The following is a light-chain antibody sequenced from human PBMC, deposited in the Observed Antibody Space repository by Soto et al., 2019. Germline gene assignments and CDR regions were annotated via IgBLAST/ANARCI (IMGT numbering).Light chain of an antibody. CDR3: VSFAGGTYV. CDR2: DVS. CDR1: NSDVGGYNY. J-gene: IGLJ1*01. V-gene: IGLV2-14*03. Sequence: QSVLTQPASVSGSPGQSITISCTGTNSDVGGYNYVSWYQQHPGKAPKLLIYDVSSRPSGLSNRFSGSKSGNTASLIISGLQAEDEADYYCVSFAGGTYVFGTGTKVTVL.